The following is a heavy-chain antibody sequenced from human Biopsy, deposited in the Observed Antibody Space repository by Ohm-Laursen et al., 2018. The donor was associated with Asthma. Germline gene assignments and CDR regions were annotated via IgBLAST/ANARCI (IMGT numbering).Heavy chain of an antibody. CDR2: ISSGSDYI. CDR1: GFNFSYYS. D-gene: IGHD3-9*01. Sequence: SLRLSCTASGFNFSYYSMIWIRQAPGTGLEWVAAISSGSDYIFYADSVKGRFTISRDNSKNTLYLQMNSLRAEDTAVYYCAKAERYFDWYRFDPWGQGTLVTVSS. J-gene: IGHJ5*02. CDR3: AKAERYFDWYRFDP. V-gene: IGHV3-21*04.